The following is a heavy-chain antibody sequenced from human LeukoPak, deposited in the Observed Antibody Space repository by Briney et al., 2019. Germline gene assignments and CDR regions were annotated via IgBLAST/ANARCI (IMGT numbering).Heavy chain of an antibody. V-gene: IGHV4-4*07. J-gene: IGHJ6*03. CDR3: VRLMGYRLLSGGFYYMDV. Sequence: PSETLSLTCIVSGGSLSSDFWSWVRQPAGKGLEWIGRVYASGITKYNPSLESRVTMSIDTSKNQFSLRLNSVTAADTAVYYCVRLMGYRLLSGGFYYMDVWGKGSTVTVSS. CDR1: GGSLSSDF. CDR2: VYASGIT. D-gene: IGHD2-2*01.